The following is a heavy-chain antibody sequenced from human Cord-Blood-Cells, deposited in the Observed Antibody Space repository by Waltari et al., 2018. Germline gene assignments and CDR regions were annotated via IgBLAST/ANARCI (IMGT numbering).Heavy chain of an antibody. J-gene: IGHJ4*02. D-gene: IGHD1-26*01. CDR2: IIPIFGTA. Sequence: QVQLVQSGAEVKKPGSSVKVSCKASGGTFSSSAISWVRQAHGQGLEWMGGIIPIFGTANYAQKFQGRVTITADESTSTAYMELSSLRSEDTAVYYCARDLWYSGSYGFYYWGQGTLVTVSS. CDR3: ARDLWYSGSYGFYY. CDR1: GGTFSSSA. V-gene: IGHV1-69*01.